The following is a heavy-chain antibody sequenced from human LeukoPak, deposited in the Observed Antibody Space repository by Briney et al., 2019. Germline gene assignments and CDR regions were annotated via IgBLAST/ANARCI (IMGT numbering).Heavy chain of an antibody. D-gene: IGHD6-13*01. J-gene: IGHJ3*02. CDR3: ATSAMGSSWVNDAFDI. Sequence: ASETLSPTCAVSGGSISIGGYSWSWIRQPPGKGLEWIGYIYHSGSTYYNPSLKSRVTISVDRSKNQFSLKLSSVTAADTAVYYCATSAMGSSWVNDAFDIWGQGTMVTVSS. CDR2: IYHSGST. CDR1: GGSISIGGYS. V-gene: IGHV4-30-2*01.